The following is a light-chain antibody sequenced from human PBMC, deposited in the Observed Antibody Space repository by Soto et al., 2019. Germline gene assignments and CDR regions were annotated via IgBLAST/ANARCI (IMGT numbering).Light chain of an antibody. CDR3: SSFTGSTYV. CDR1: SSEVGYNNY. Sequence: QSALTQPASVSGSPGQSMTISCTGTSSEVGYNNYVSWYQHNPGKAPKVMICDVTNRPSGVSNRFSGSKSGNTASLTISGLQAEDEADYYCSSFTGSTYVFGTGTKVTVL. V-gene: IGLV2-14*03. J-gene: IGLJ1*01. CDR2: DVT.